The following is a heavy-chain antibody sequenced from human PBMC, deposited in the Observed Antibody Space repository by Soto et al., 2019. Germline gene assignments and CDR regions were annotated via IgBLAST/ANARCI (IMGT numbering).Heavy chain of an antibody. CDR1: GFTFSSYA. D-gene: IGHD1-7*01. Sequence: EVKLLESGGGLVQPGGSLRLSCAASGFTFSSYAMSWVRQAPGKGLEWVSHITASGGTTYYADSVKGRFTISRDSSRNTLHLQMNSLRAEDTALYYCAKCIQVNWNYDDFHIWGQGTMVTVSS. V-gene: IGHV3-23*01. J-gene: IGHJ3*02. CDR3: AKCIQVNWNYDDFHI. CDR2: ITASGGTT.